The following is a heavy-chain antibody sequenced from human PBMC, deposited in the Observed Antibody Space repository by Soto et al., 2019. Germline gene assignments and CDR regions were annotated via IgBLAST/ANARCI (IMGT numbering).Heavy chain of an antibody. Sequence: QVTLKESGPVLVKPTETLTLTCTVSGFSLSNARMGVSWLRQPPGKALEWLAHIFSNDEKSYRTSLKSRLPISKDTSKSQVVLTMTNMDPVDTATYYCARTRVDEDYYYGMDVWGQGTTVTFSS. CDR3: ARTRVDEDYYYGMDV. CDR2: IFSNDEK. CDR1: GFSLSNARMG. D-gene: IGHD2-15*01. V-gene: IGHV2-26*01. J-gene: IGHJ6*02.